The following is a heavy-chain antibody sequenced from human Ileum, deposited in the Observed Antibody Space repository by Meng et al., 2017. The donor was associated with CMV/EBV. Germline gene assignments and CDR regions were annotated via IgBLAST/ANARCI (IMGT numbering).Heavy chain of an antibody. CDR1: GDSTNKKY. D-gene: IGHD1-1*01. V-gene: IGHV4-4*07. CDR2: IHSTGDT. J-gene: IGHJ4*01. CDR3: ARWVPGSPGFDF. Sequence: QVLPQESCPGLLKPSETPSLTCIVSGDSTNKKYWNWVRQPAGKGLEWIGRIHSTGDTYYNPSLKSRVTISIDTSKNQFFLNLNSVTAADTAMYYCARWVPGSPGFDFWGHGTLVTVSS.